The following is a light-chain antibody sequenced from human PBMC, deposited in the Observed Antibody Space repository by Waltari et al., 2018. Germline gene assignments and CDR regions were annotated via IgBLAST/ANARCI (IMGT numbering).Light chain of an antibody. J-gene: IGKJ5*01. CDR1: EDIRTY. Sequence: IQLTQSPSPVSASLGDRVTITCRASEDIRTYLAWYQQKAGKVPKLLIYAASSLPSGVPSRFSGSGSGTQFTLTIDGLQSEDVATYYCQRYNRAPITFGQGTRLEIK. CDR3: QRYNRAPIT. V-gene: IGKV1-27*01. CDR2: AAS.